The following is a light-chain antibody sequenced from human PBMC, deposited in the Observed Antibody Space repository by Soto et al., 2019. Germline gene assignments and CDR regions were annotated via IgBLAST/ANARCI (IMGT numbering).Light chain of an antibody. CDR2: DAS. CDR1: QSISSW. CDR3: QQFNNYRIT. J-gene: IGKJ5*01. Sequence: DIQMTQSPSTLSASVGDRVTITCRASQSISSWLAWYQQKPGKAPKLLIYDASSLESGVPSRFSGSGSGTDFTLTISSLQPEDFATHYCQQFNNYRITFGQGTRLEIK. V-gene: IGKV1-5*01.